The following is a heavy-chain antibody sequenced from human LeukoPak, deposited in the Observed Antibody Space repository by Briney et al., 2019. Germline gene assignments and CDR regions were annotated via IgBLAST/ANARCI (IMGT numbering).Heavy chain of an antibody. CDR1: AGSISSSSYY. V-gene: IGHV4-39*01. J-gene: IGHJ3*02. Sequence: SETLSLTCTVSAGSISSSSYYWGWIRQPPGKGLEWIGSIYYSGSTYYNPSLKSRVTISVDTSKNQFSLSLSSVTAADTAVYYCARSWAFDIWGQGTMVTVSS. CDR3: ARSWAFDI. CDR2: IYYSGST.